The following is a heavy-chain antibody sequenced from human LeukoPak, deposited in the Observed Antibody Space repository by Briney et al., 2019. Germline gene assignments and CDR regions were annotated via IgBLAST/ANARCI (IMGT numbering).Heavy chain of an antibody. CDR1: GLTVSSNY. CDR2: IYSGGFT. CDR3: ARERYGMDV. V-gene: IGHV3-66*01. Sequence: PGGPLRLSCAASGLTVSSNYMTWVRQAPGKGLEWVSVIYSGGFTYYADSVKGRFTISRDNSKNTLYLQMNNLRAEDTAVYYCARERYGMDVWGHGTTVTVSS. J-gene: IGHJ6*02.